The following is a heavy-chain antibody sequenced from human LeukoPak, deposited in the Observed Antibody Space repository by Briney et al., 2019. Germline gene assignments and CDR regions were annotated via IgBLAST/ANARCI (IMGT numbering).Heavy chain of an antibody. D-gene: IGHD2-15*01. J-gene: IGHJ4*02. CDR1: GFTFSSYA. Sequence: GGSLRLSCAASGFTFSSYAMSWVRQAPGKGLGWVSAISGSGGSTYYADSVKGRFTISRDNSKNTLYLQMNSLRAEDTAVYYCAKDREEFCSGGSCYQFDYWGQGTLVTVSS. V-gene: IGHV3-23*01. CDR3: AKDREEFCSGGSCYQFDY. CDR2: ISGSGGST.